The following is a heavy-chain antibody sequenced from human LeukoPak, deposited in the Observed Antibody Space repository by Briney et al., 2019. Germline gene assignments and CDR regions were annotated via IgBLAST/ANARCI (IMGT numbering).Heavy chain of an antibody. Sequence: GGSLRLSCAASGFTFSSYWMSWVRQAPGKGLEWVANIKQDGSEKYYVDSVKGRFTISRDNAKNSLYLQMNSLRAEDTAVYYCARDITYYYGSGTTYYYGMDVWGQGTTVTVPS. CDR1: GFTFSSYW. CDR2: IKQDGSEK. CDR3: ARDITYYYGSGTTYYYGMDV. V-gene: IGHV3-7*01. D-gene: IGHD3-10*01. J-gene: IGHJ6*02.